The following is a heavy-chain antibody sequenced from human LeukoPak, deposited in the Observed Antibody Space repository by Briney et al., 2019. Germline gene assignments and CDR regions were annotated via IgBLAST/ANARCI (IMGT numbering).Heavy chain of an antibody. J-gene: IGHJ5*02. V-gene: IGHV1-2*02. CDR2: INPNSGGT. D-gene: IGHD3-9*01. CDR1: GYTFTSYY. Sequence: ASVKVSCKASGYTFTSYYMHWVRQAPGQGLEWMGWINPNSGGTNYAQRFQGRVSMTRDTSISTAYMEMSRLRSDDTAVYYCARGDDILTGNRDWFDPWGQGTLVTVFS. CDR3: ARGDDILTGNRDWFDP.